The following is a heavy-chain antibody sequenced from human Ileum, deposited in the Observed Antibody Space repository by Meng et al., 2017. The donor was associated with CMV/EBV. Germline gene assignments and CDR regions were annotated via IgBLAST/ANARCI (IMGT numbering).Heavy chain of an antibody. Sequence: GESLKISCAASGFTFDDYAMHWVRQAPGKGLEWVSVIYSGGSTYYADSVKGRFTISRDNSKNTLYLQMNSLRAEDTAVYYCARSDYWGQGTLVTVSS. CDR3: ARSDY. CDR1: GFTFDDYA. J-gene: IGHJ4*02. CDR2: IYSGGST. V-gene: IGHV3-66*02.